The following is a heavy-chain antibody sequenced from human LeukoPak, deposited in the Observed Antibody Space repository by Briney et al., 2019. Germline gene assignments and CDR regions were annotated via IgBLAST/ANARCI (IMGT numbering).Heavy chain of an antibody. CDR2: INHSGST. CDR3: ARVDPWSSIDS. CDR1: GESFSDYY. J-gene: IGHJ4*02. V-gene: IGHV4-34*01. D-gene: IGHD6-6*01. Sequence: PSETLSLTCAVYGESFSDYYRSWIRQSPEKGLEWIEEINHSGSTNYNPSLKSRVTISVDTSKSQFSLKLNSIIAADTAVYYCARVDPWSSIDSWGQGTLVTVSS.